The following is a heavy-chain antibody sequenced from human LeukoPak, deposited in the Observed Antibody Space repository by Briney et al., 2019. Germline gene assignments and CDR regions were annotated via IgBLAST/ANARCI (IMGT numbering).Heavy chain of an antibody. Sequence: ASVKVSCKASGYTFTDYYIHWVRQAPGQGLEWLGWINPNSGGTNYAQKFQGRVTVTRDTAISTVYMELSRLRFDDTAVYYCARDRGMHWGRGAFDIWGQGTMVTVSS. V-gene: IGHV1-2*02. D-gene: IGHD7-27*01. J-gene: IGHJ3*02. CDR3: ARDRGMHWGRGAFDI. CDR2: INPNSGGT. CDR1: GYTFTDYY.